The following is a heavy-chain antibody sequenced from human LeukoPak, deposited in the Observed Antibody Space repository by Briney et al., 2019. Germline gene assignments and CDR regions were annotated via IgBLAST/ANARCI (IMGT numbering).Heavy chain of an antibody. Sequence: GGFLRLSCAASGFTFSSYAMHWVRQAPGKGLEWVAVISYDGSNKYYADSVKGRFTISRGNFKNTLYLQMNSLRAEDTAVYYCARADSGSYLRSDAFDIWGQGTMVTVSS. CDR3: ARADSGSYLRSDAFDI. J-gene: IGHJ3*02. CDR1: GFTFSSYA. CDR2: ISYDGSNK. D-gene: IGHD1-26*01. V-gene: IGHV3-30*04.